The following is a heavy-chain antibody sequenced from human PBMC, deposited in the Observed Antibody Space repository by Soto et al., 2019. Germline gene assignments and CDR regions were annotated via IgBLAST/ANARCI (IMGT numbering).Heavy chain of an antibody. J-gene: IGHJ4*02. D-gene: IGHD5-18*01. V-gene: IGHV3-74*01. CDR2: IKSDGSGT. Sequence: EVQLVESGGGLVQPGESLTLSCAASGFPFSSYWMHWVRQAPGKGLVWVSRIKSDGSGTYYADSVQDRFPISRDNARNTLYRQMDGLRVEDTAVYFCARGDGDRYAGNGYLGRHWGQGTLVTVSS. CDR3: ARGDGDRYAGNGYLGRH. CDR1: GFPFSSYW.